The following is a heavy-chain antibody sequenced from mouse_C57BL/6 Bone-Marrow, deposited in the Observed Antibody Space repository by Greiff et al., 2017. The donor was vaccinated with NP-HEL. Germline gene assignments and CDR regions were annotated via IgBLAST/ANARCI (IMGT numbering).Heavy chain of an antibody. CDR3: ARRFCNYWYFDV. J-gene: IGHJ1*03. CDR2: ISSGSSTI. CDR1: GFTFSDYG. V-gene: IGHV5-17*01. Sequence: VQLKESGGGLVKPGGSLKLSCAASGFTFSDYGMHWVRQAPEKGLEWVAYISSGSSTIYYADTVKGRFTISRDNAKNTLFLQMTSLRSEDTAMYYCARRFCNYWYFDVWGTGTTVTVSS.